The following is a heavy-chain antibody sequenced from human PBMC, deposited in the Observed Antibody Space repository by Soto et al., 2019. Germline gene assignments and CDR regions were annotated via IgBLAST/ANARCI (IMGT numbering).Heavy chain of an antibody. CDR3: ARGFTGSAGRFDP. CDR1: GYSFTTYW. CDR2: IYPGDSDT. J-gene: IGHJ5*02. V-gene: IGHV5-51*01. Sequence: PGESLKISCEGSGYSFTTYWIGWVRQMPGKGLEWMGIIYPGDSDTKYSPSFQGHVTISVDKSISTAYLQWSSPKASDSAMYYCARGFTGSAGRFDPWGQGTVVTVSS. D-gene: IGHD2-8*02.